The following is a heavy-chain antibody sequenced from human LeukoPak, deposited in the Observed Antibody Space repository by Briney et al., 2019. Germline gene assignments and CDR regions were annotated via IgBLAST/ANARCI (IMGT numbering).Heavy chain of an antibody. CDR3: ATGILTGYESGIYFDY. V-gene: IGHV1-2*02. Sequence: ASVKVSCKASGYTFTGYYMHWVRQAPGQGLEWMGWINPNSGGTNYAQKFQGRVTMTRDTSISTAYMELSRLRSDDTAVYYCATGILTGYESGIYFDYWGQGTLVTVSS. CDR2: INPNSGGT. CDR1: GYTFTGYY. D-gene: IGHD3-9*01. J-gene: IGHJ4*02.